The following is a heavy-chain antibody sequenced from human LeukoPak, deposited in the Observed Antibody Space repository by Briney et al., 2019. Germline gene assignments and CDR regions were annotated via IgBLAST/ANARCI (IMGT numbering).Heavy chain of an antibody. CDR3: ARSRVAGKGNWFDP. D-gene: IGHD6-19*01. V-gene: IGHV1-69*05. Sequence: ASVKVSCKASGGTFSSYAISWVRQAPGQGLEWMGGIIPIFGTANYAQTLQGRVTMTTDTSTSTAYMELRSLRSDDTAVYYCARSRVAGKGNWFDPWGQGTLVTVSS. CDR2: IIPIFGTA. J-gene: IGHJ5*02. CDR1: GGTFSSYA.